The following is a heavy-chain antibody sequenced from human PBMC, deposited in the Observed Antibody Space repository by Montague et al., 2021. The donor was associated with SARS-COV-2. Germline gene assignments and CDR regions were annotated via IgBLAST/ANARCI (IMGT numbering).Heavy chain of an antibody. J-gene: IGHJ4*02. Sequence: SETLSLTCTVSGGSISSYYWSWIRQPPGKGLEWIEYIYYSGSTNYNPSLKSRVTISVDTSKNQFPLRLSSVTAADTAVYYCARDLPPSRPRNPVWGQGTLVTVSS. D-gene: IGHD2/OR15-2a*01. CDR1: GGSISSYY. CDR2: IYYSGST. V-gene: IGHV4-59*01. CDR3: ARDLPPSRPRNPV.